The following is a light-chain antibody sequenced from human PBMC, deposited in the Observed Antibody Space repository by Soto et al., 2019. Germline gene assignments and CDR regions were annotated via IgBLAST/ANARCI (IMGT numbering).Light chain of an antibody. V-gene: IGKV3-15*01. CDR1: QPITNN. Sequence: EVLMTQSPSTLSVSPGETVTLSCRASQPITNNLAWYQQKPGQAPRLLIYGASTRATGMPARFSGSGSGTEFTLTISSLQSEDFAVYYCLQYNHWPRTSGQGTTVEVK. J-gene: IGKJ1*01. CDR3: LQYNHWPRT. CDR2: GAS.